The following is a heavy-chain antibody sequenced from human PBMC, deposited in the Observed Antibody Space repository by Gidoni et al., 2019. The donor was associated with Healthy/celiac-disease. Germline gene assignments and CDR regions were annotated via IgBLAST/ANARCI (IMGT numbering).Heavy chain of an antibody. CDR2: IFSNDEK. V-gene: IGHV2-26*01. D-gene: IGHD3-16*02. Sequence: QVTLKESGPVLVKPTETLTLTCTVSGFSLSNARMGVSWIRQPPGKALEWLAHIFSNDEKSYSTSLKSRLTISKDTSKSQVVLTMTNMDPVDTATYYCARARTGLGELSLYVDYWGQGTLVTVSS. CDR1: GFSLSNARMG. CDR3: ARARTGLGELSLYVDY. J-gene: IGHJ4*02.